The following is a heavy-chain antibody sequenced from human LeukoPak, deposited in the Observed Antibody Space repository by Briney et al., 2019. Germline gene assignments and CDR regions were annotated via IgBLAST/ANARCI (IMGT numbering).Heavy chain of an antibody. CDR3: ARDLSEDY. Sequence: GGSLRLSCAASGFTFSSYAMNWVRQAPGKGLEWVSAISGSGNTVHYADSVQGRFTISRDNSKNTLYLQMKSLRAEDTAVYYCARDLSEDYWGQGTLVTVSS. CDR2: ISGSGNTV. J-gene: IGHJ4*02. V-gene: IGHV3-23*01. CDR1: GFTFSSYA.